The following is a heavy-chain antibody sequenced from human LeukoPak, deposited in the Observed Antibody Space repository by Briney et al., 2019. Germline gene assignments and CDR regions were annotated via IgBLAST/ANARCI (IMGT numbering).Heavy chain of an antibody. Sequence: SQTLSLTCAISGDSVSSNSAAWNWIRQSLSRGLEWLGRTYYRSKWYNDYAVSVKSRITINPDTSKNQFSLQLNSVTPEDAAVYCCARDQGGAVAGTIVYWGQGTLVTVSS. CDR1: GDSVSSNSAA. D-gene: IGHD6-19*01. CDR2: TYYRSKWYN. J-gene: IGHJ4*02. V-gene: IGHV6-1*01. CDR3: ARDQGGAVAGTIVY.